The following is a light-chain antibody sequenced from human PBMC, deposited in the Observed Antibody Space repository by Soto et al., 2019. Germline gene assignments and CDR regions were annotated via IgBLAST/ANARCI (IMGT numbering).Light chain of an antibody. CDR2: DAS. Sequence: DIQMTQSPSTLSASVGDRLTMTGRASQSISNWLAWYQQRPGKAPKLLIFDASSLESGVPSRFSGSGSGTEFTLTISRLQPDDVATYYCLQYSSHSWTFGQGTKVDIK. J-gene: IGKJ1*01. V-gene: IGKV1-5*01. CDR3: LQYSSHSWT. CDR1: QSISNW.